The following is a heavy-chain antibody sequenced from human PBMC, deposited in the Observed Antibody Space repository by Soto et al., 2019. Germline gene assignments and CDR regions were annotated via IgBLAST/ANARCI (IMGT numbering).Heavy chain of an antibody. V-gene: IGHV1-69*12. CDR2: IIPIVGTA. D-gene: IGHD5-12*01. CDR1: GGTFSSYA. CDR3: ARCGLQFNCDH. Sequence: QVQLVQSGAEVKKPGSSVKVSCKASGGTFSSYAISWVRQAPGQGLEWMGGIIPIVGTATYAQKFQGRVTITADESTSKAYMELSSLRSADTAVDYCARCGLQFNCDHWGKGTLVTVSS. J-gene: IGHJ4*02.